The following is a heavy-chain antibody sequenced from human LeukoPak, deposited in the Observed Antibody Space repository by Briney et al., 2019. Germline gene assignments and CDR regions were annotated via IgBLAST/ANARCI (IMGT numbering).Heavy chain of an antibody. D-gene: IGHD1-26*01. CDR1: GGTFSSYA. CDR3: AKERVGALLDY. Sequence: GASVKVSCKASGGTFSSYAISWVRQAPGQGLEWMGGIIPIFGTANYAQKFQGRVTIAADESTSTAYMELSSLRSEDTAVYYCAKERVGALLDYWGQGTLVTVSS. CDR2: IIPIFGTA. V-gene: IGHV1-69*13. J-gene: IGHJ4*02.